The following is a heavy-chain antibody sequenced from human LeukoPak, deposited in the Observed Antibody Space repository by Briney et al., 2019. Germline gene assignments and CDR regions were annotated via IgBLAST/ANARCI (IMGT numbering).Heavy chain of an antibody. Sequence: GGSPRLSCAASGFTFSSYGMHWVRQAPGKGLEWVSGTSDRGDYTYYADSVKGRFTISRDSSKNTLFLQMNSLRAEDTALYFCARKAQYNGHYPLDYWGQGTLVTVSS. D-gene: IGHD1-7*01. J-gene: IGHJ4*02. CDR2: TSDRGDYT. CDR1: GFTFSSYG. CDR3: ARKAQYNGHYPLDY. V-gene: IGHV3-23*01.